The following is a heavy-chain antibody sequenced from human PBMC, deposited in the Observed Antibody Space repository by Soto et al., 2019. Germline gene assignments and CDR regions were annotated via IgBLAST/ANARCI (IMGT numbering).Heavy chain of an antibody. Sequence: GASVKVSCKASGYTFSSYGITWVRQAPGQGLEWMGWISVYSGKTSYAQKLQDRVTMSTDTSTSTAYMELRSLRSDDTAFYYCARSAMAGDYYYYRMDVWGRVTTVTV. CDR1: GYTFSSYG. CDR2: ISVYSGKT. D-gene: IGHD6-19*01. CDR3: ARSAMAGDYYYYRMDV. V-gene: IGHV1-18*04. J-gene: IGHJ6*01.